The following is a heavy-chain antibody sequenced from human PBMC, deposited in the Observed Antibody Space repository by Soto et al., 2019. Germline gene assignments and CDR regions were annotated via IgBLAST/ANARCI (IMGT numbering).Heavy chain of an antibody. CDR1: GGSISSGDYY. V-gene: IGHV4-30-4*01. D-gene: IGHD4-17*01. CDR2: IYYSGST. Sequence: QVQLQESGPGLVKPSQTLSLTCTVSGGSISSGDYYWSWIRQPPGKGLEWIGYIYYSGSTYYNPSLQIRVTISVDTSKSLFSLKLSSVTAADTAVYYCARATIQIYGNDYWGQGTLVTVSS. CDR3: ARATIQIYGNDY. J-gene: IGHJ4*02.